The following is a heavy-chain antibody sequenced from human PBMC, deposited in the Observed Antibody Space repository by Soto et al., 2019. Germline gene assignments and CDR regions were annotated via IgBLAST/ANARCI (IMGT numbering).Heavy chain of an antibody. CDR2: IYYSGST. J-gene: IGHJ6*02. Sequence: PSETLSLTCTVSGGSISSGDYYWSWIRQPPGKGLEWIGYIYYSGSTYYNPSLKSRVTIPVDTSKNQFSLKLSSVTAADTAVYYCARVRTDTYYYGMDVWGQGTTVTVSS. V-gene: IGHV4-30-4*01. CDR1: GGSISSGDYY. CDR3: ARVRTDTYYYGMDV.